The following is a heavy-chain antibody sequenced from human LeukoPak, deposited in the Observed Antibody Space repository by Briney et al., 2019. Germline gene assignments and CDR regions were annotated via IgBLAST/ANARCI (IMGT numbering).Heavy chain of an antibody. CDR2: ISSSSSTI. D-gene: IGHD6-19*01. CDR1: GFTFSSYS. CDR3: ARDGDFVASSGWSYGDY. Sequence: PGGSLRLSCAASGFTFSSYSMNWVRRAPGKGLEWVSYISSSSSTIYYADSVKGRFTISRDNAKNSLYLQMNSLRDEDTAVYYCARDGDFVASSGWSYGDYWGQGTLVTVSS. V-gene: IGHV3-48*02. J-gene: IGHJ4*02.